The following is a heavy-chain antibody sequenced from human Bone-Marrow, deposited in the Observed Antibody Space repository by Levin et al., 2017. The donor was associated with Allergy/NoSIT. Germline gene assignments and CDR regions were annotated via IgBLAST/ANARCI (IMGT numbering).Heavy chain of an antibody. V-gene: IGHV3-30*04. CDR3: VGGGVMSVAGLRRFDY. CDR1: GFTFSSYV. Sequence: GGSLRLSCAVSGFTFSSYVMQWVRQAPGKGLEWVAVISNDGSETNYADSVKGRFTISRDNSKNTLHLQMNSLRIEDTSVYYCVGGGVMSVAGLRRFDYWGQGTLVIVSS. J-gene: IGHJ4*02. D-gene: IGHD6-19*01. CDR2: ISNDGSET.